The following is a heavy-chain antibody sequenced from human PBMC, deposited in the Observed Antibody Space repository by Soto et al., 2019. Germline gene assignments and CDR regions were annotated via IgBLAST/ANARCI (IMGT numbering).Heavy chain of an antibody. D-gene: IGHD2-2*01. CDR2: INSDGSST. J-gene: IGHJ4*01. V-gene: IGHV3-74*03. CDR1: GFTFSSYW. Sequence: EVQLVESGGGLVQPGGSLRLSCAASGFTFSSYWMHWVRQAPGKGLVWVSRINSDGSSTTYADSVKGRFTISRDNAKNRLYLHMNSLRAEDTAVYYGASVETCSSTSCCSVFDYWGHGTLVTVSP. CDR3: ASVETCSSTSCCSVFDY.